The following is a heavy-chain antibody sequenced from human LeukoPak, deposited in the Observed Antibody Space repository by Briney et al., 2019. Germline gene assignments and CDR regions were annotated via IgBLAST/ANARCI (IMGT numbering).Heavy chain of an antibody. CDR1: GFTFSIYA. J-gene: IGHJ4*02. V-gene: IGHV3-23*01. D-gene: IGHD3-22*01. Sequence: GGSLRLSCAASGFTFSIYAMSWVRQAPGKGLEWVSSISGSGGSTYYTDPVKGRFTISRDNSKNTLYLQMNSLRAEDTAVYYCAKDRPNYHESNGDYYRRNGDYWGQGTLVTVSS. CDR3: AKDRPNYHESNGDYYRRNGDY. CDR2: ISGSGGST.